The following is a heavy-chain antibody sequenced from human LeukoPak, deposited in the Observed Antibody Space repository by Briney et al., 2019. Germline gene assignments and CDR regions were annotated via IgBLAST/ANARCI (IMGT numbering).Heavy chain of an antibody. D-gene: IGHD3-9*01. Sequence: GGSLRLSCAASGFTFSSYSMNWVPQAPGKGLEWVSYISGGSRTVYYADSVKGRFTISRDNAKNSLYLQMNSLRVEDTAVYYCAKSDYDILTGSSYWGQGTLVTVSS. J-gene: IGHJ4*02. CDR3: AKSDYDILTGSSY. CDR2: ISGGSRTV. V-gene: IGHV3-48*01. CDR1: GFTFSSYS.